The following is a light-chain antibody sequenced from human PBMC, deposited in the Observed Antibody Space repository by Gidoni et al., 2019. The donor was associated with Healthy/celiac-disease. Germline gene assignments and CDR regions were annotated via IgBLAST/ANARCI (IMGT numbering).Light chain of an antibody. CDR2: GAS. J-gene: IGKJ4*01. CDR3: QQYGSP. V-gene: IGKV3-20*01. Sequence: EIVLTQSPGTLSLPPGERATLSCRASQSVSSSYLAWYQQKPGQAPRLLIYGASSRATGIPDRFSGSGSGTDFTLTISRLDPEDFAVYYCQQYGSPFGGGTKVEIK. CDR1: QSVSSSY.